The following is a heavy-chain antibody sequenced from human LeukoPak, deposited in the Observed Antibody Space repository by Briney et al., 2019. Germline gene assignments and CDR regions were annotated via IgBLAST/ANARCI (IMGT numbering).Heavy chain of an antibody. CDR2: INHSGST. Sequence: MTSETLSLTCAVYGGSFSGYYWSWIRQPPGKGLEWIGEINHSGSTNYNPSLKSRVTISVDTSKNQFSLKLSSVTAADTAVYYCARVRDFWSGFYYYYGMDVWGQGTTVTVSS. CDR3: ARVRDFWSGFYYYYGMDV. CDR1: GGSFSGYY. V-gene: IGHV4-34*01. J-gene: IGHJ6*02. D-gene: IGHD3-3*01.